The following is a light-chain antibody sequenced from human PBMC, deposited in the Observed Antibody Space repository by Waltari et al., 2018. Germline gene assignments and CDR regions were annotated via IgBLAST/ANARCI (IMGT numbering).Light chain of an antibody. CDR3: QTWDSNVI. CDR2: QDV. V-gene: IGLV3-1*01. CDR1: TLAAKY. J-gene: IGLJ2*01. Sequence: SYDLTQPPSVSVAPGQTATIPCSGDTLAAKYVSWYQLRPGQSPVMVIYQDVKRPSDIPERFSGSISGDTATLTISGTQAMDEADYYCQTWDSNVIFGGGTKLTVL.